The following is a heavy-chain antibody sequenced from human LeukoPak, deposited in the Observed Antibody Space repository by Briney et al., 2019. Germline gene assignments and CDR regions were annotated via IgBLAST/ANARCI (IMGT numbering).Heavy chain of an antibody. CDR1: GGSISSSSYY. D-gene: IGHD2-15*01. J-gene: IGHJ6*02. CDR3: AREGVVAAEYYYYYGMDV. Sequence: SETLSLTCTVSGGSISSSSYYWGWIRQPPGKGLEWIGSIYYSGNTYYNPSLKSRVTISEDTSKNQFSLKLTSVTAADTAVYYCAREGVVAAEYYYYYGMDVWGQGTTVTVSS. V-gene: IGHV4-39*07. CDR2: IYYSGNT.